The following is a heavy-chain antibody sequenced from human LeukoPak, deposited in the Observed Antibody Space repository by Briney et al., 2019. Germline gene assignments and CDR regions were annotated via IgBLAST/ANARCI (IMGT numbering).Heavy chain of an antibody. CDR2: INHSGST. D-gene: IGHD6-19*01. V-gene: IGHV4-34*01. CDR1: GGSFSGYY. Sequence: SETLSLTCAVYGGSFSGYYWSWIRQPPGKGLEWIGEINHSGSTNYNPSLKSRVTISVDTSKNQFSLKLSSVTAADTAVYYCAGGGGGWLGFVGRCFVYWGQGTLVSVSS. J-gene: IGHJ4*02. CDR3: AGGGGGWLGFVGRCFVY.